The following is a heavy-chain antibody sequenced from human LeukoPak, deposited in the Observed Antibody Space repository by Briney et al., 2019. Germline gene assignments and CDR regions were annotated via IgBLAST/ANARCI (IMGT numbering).Heavy chain of an antibody. CDR1: GFTFSDYY. Sequence: GGSLRLSCAASGFTFSDYYMSWIRQAPGKGLEWVSYISSSGSTIYYADSVKGRFTISRDNAKNSLYLQMNSLRAEDTAVYYCARIYSSGWLDDAFDIWGQGTMVTVSS. D-gene: IGHD6-19*01. CDR2: ISSSGSTI. V-gene: IGHV3-11*04. CDR3: ARIYSSGWLDDAFDI. J-gene: IGHJ3*02.